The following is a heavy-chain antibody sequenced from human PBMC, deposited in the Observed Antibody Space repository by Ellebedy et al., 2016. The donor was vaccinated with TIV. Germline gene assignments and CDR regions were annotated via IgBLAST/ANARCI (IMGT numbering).Heavy chain of an antibody. Sequence: SETLSLXXAVSGGSISSSNWWSWVRQPPGKGLEWIGEIYHSGSTNYNPSLKSRVTISVDKSKNQFSLKLSSVTAADTAVYYCARDNRIESFYGMDVWGQGTTVTVSS. J-gene: IGHJ6*02. V-gene: IGHV4-4*02. D-gene: IGHD2/OR15-2a*01. CDR2: IYHSGST. CDR1: GGSISSSNW. CDR3: ARDNRIESFYGMDV.